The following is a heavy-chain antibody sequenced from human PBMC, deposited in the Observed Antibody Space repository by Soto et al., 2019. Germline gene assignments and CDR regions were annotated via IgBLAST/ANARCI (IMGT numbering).Heavy chain of an antibody. V-gene: IGHV3-64*01. D-gene: IGHD2-8*01. CDR2: ISSNGGST. CDR3: AGGYCTNGVCLVGDAFDI. J-gene: IGHJ3*02. Sequence: GGSLRLSCAASGFTFSSYAMHWVRQAPGKGLEYVSAISSNGGSTYYANSVKGRFTISRDNSKNTLYLQMGSLRAEDMAVYYCAGGYCTNGVCLVGDAFDIWGQGTMVTVSS. CDR1: GFTFSSYA.